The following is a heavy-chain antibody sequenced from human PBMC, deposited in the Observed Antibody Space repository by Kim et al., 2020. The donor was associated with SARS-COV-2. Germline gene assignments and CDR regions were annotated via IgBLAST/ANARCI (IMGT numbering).Heavy chain of an antibody. CDR3: AKDRIMTPAGTHEFDS. CDR2: IHHTGRT. Sequence: SETLSLTCTVSGDSISNGYDWGWIRQPPGKGLEWIGNIHHTGRTHYNPSLKSRVSISVDTSRNQFSLNLRPVTAADTAVYYCAKDRIMTPAGTHEFDSWSQGTVVTVAS. D-gene: IGHD6-19*01. J-gene: IGHJ4*02. V-gene: IGHV4-38-2*02. CDR1: GDSISNGYD.